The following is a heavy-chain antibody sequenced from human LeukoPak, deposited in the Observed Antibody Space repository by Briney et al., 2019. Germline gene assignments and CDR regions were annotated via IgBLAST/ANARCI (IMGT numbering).Heavy chain of an antibody. D-gene: IGHD3-10*01. J-gene: IGHJ4*02. CDR3: ARDRDYYGSGSYSFDY. Sequence: GGSLRLSCAASGFTFSSYTMNWVRQAPGKGLEWVSSITRSSIYIYYADSVKGRFTISRDNAKNSLYLQMNSLRAEDTAVYYCARDRDYYGSGSYSFDYWGQGTLVTVSS. V-gene: IGHV3-21*04. CDR1: GFTFSSYT. CDR2: ITRSSIYI.